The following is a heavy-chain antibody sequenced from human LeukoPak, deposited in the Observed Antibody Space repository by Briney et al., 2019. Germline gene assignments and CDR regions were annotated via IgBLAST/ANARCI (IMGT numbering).Heavy chain of an antibody. CDR2: ISYDGSNK. J-gene: IGHJ4*02. CDR1: GFTFSSYA. V-gene: IGHV3-30*04. Sequence: PGRSLRLSCAASGFTFSSYAMHWVRQAPGKGLEWVAVISYDGSNKYYADSVKGRFTISRGNSKNTLYLQMNSLRAEDTAVYYCASPGPGMVRGVIGFDYWSQGTLVTVSS. CDR3: ASPGPGMVRGVIGFDY. D-gene: IGHD3-10*01.